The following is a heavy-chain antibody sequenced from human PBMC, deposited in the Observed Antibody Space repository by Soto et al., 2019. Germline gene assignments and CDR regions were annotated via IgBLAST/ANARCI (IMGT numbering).Heavy chain of an antibody. CDR2: IYYSGST. J-gene: IGHJ6*03. V-gene: IGHV4-59*01. CDR1: GGSISSYY. Sequence: SETLSLTCTVSGGSISSYYWSWIRQPPGKGLEWIGYIYYSGSTNYNPSLKSRVTISVDTSKNQFSLKLSSVTAADTAVYYCARDRGYCSGGSCHRDYYYYYMDVWGKGTTVTVSS. D-gene: IGHD2-15*01. CDR3: ARDRGYCSGGSCHRDYYYYYMDV.